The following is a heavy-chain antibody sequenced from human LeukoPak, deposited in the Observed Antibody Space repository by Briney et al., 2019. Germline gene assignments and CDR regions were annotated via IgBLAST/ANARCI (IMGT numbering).Heavy chain of an antibody. Sequence: GASVKVSCKASGGTFSNYAISWVRQAPGQGLEWMGGIIPIFGTTNYAQKFQDRVTITADKSTSTAYMELSSLRSEDTAVYYCARVVGLTGYSSSWYSGYYYYMDVWGKGTTVTVSS. CDR2: IIPIFGTT. CDR1: GGTFSNYA. D-gene: IGHD6-13*01. CDR3: ARVVGLTGYSSSWYSGYYYYMDV. J-gene: IGHJ6*03. V-gene: IGHV1-69*06.